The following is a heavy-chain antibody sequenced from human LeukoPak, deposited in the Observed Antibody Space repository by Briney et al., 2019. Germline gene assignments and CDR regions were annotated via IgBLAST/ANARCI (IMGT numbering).Heavy chain of an antibody. CDR2: ISAYNGNT. J-gene: IGHJ3*02. D-gene: IGHD5-24*01. CDR1: GYTFTSYG. V-gene: IGHV1-18*03. Sequence: ASVKVSCKASGYTFTSYGISWVRQAPGQGLEWMGWISAYNGNTNYAQKLQGRVTMTTDTSTSTAYMELSYLRSEDMAVYFCAREGRWLQLSAFDIWGQGTMVTVSS. CDR3: AREGRWLQLSAFDI.